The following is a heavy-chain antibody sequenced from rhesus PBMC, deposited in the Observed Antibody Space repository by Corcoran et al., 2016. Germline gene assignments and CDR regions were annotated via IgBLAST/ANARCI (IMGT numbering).Heavy chain of an antibody. CDR3: AKFRGSGWYGYGLDS. D-gene: IGHD6-31*01. J-gene: IGHJ6*01. CDR1: GGFLINHY. V-gene: IGHV4-173*01. CDR2: ISGTGGST. Sequence: QLQLQESGPGLVKPSETLSLTCAVSGGFLINHYRSWLRQPTGKGLEWIGSISGTGGSTDYNPALKSRVTISTDTSKNQLSLKLSSVTAADTAVYYCAKFRGSGWYGYGLDSWGQGVVLTVSS.